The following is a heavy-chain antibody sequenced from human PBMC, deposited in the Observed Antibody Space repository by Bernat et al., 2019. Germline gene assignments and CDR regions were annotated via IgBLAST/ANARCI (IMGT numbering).Heavy chain of an antibody. V-gene: IGHV3-30*18. CDR1: GFTFSSYG. Sequence: QVQLVESGGGVVQPGRSLRLSCAASGFTFSSYGMHWVRQAPGKGLEWVAVISYDGSNKYYADSVKGRFTISRDNSKNTLYLQMNSLRAEDTAVYYCAKDLGVLTTGTTTDPWGQGTWSPSPQ. CDR3: AKDLGVLTTGTTTDP. CDR2: ISYDGSNK. D-gene: IGHD1-1*01. J-gene: IGHJ5*02.